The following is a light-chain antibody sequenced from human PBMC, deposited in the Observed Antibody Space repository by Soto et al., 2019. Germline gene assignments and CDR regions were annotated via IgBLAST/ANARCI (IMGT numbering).Light chain of an antibody. J-gene: IGKJ4*01. CDR3: QQYDNLPIT. CDR2: DAS. V-gene: IGKV1-33*01. Sequence: DLQMTQSPSSLSASVGDRVTITCQASQDISNYLNWYQQKPGKAPKLLIYDASNLETGVPSRFSGSGSGTDFTFTISSLQPEGIATYYCQQYDNLPITFGGGTKVEIK. CDR1: QDISNY.